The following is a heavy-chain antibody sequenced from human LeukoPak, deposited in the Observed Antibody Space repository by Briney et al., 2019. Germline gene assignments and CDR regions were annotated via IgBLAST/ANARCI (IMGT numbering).Heavy chain of an antibody. V-gene: IGHV7-4-1*02. CDR2: IITNTGNP. CDR3: ARDAVAATYWYFDL. CDR1: GGTFSSYA. J-gene: IGHJ2*01. Sequence: ASVKVSCKASGGTFSSYAISWVRQAPGQGLEWMGGIITNTGNPTYAPGFTGRFVFSLDTSVSTTYLQISSLKAEDTAVYYCARDAVAATYWYFDLWGRGTLVTVSS. D-gene: IGHD6-19*01.